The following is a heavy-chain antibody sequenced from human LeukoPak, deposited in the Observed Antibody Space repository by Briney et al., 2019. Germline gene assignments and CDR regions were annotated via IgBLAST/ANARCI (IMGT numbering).Heavy chain of an antibody. CDR1: GFTFSSSA. CDR3: AKDPMVRGLTYDN. Sequence: QPGGSLRLSCAASGFTFSSSAMCWVRQAPGKGLEWVSAISGRGGTTYYADSVKGRFTISRDNSKNTLYMQMNSLRAEDTAVYYCAKDPMVRGLTYDNWGQGTLVTVSS. J-gene: IGHJ4*02. V-gene: IGHV3-23*01. D-gene: IGHD3-10*01. CDR2: ISGRGGTT.